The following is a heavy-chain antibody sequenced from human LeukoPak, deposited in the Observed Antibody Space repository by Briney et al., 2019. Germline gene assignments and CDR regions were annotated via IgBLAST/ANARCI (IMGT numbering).Heavy chain of an antibody. V-gene: IGHV3-7*03. CDR3: ARRGAQQLVRNAFDI. D-gene: IGHD6-13*01. J-gene: IGHJ3*02. CDR2: IKQHGSEK. CDR1: GFTFSSHW. Sequence: GGSLRLSCVASGFTFSSHWMTWVRQAPGKGLGWVANIKQHGSEKYYVDSVKGRFTISRDNAENSLYLQMNSLRAEDTAVYYCARRGAQQLVRNAFDIWGQGTMVTVSS.